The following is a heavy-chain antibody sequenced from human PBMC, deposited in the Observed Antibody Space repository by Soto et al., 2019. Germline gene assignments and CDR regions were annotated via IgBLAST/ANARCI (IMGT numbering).Heavy chain of an antibody. Sequence: GGSLRLSCAASRFMFSSYWMHWVRQAPGKGLVWVSRINSDGGTTTYADSVKGRFTISRDNAKNTLYLQMNSLRAEDTAVYYCARDRGYSYGYYGVDVWGQGTTVTVSS. D-gene: IGHD5-18*01. J-gene: IGHJ6*02. V-gene: IGHV3-74*01. CDR1: RFMFSSYW. CDR2: INSDGGTT. CDR3: ARDRGYSYGYYGVDV.